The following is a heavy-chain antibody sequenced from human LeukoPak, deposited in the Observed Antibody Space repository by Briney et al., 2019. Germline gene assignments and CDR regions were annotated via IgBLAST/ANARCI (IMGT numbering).Heavy chain of an antibody. Sequence: GGSLRLSCAASGFNFRTYGMHWVRQAPGKGLEWVAFIQFDESSKNYADSVKGRFTISRDNSKNTVYLKVNSLRAEDTAVYYCAKEDGTVVVSTFGDWGQGTLVTVSS. V-gene: IGHV3-30*02. J-gene: IGHJ4*02. CDR3: AKEDGTVVVSTFGD. CDR1: GFNFRTYG. CDR2: IQFDESSK. D-gene: IGHD3-22*01.